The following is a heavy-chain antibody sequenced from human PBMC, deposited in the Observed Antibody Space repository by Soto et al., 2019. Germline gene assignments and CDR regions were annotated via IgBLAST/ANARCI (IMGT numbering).Heavy chain of an antibody. J-gene: IGHJ4*02. D-gene: IGHD3-9*01. CDR2: ISGSGDFT. CDR1: GFTFSSYA. CDR3: AKTQNDILGY. Sequence: EVQLLESGGGLVQPGGSLRLSCAASGFTFSSYAMSWVRQAPGKGLEWVSVISGSGDFTFYADSVKGRFTISRDNSKSTLYLQMNSRRAEDTAVYYCAKTQNDILGYWGQGTLVTVSS. V-gene: IGHV3-23*01.